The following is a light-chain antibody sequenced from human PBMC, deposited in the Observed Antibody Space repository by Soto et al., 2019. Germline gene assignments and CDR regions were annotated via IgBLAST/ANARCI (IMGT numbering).Light chain of an antibody. V-gene: IGKV3-20*01. CDR2: GAS. CDR1: QSVSSSY. J-gene: IGKJ3*01. Sequence: ESVLTQSPGTLCMSPGERATLSCRASQSVSSSYSAWYQQKPGQAPRLRIYGASRRATGIPDRFSGSGSGTDFTLTISRLEPEDFAVYYCQQYGSSPFTFGPGTKVDIK. CDR3: QQYGSSPFT.